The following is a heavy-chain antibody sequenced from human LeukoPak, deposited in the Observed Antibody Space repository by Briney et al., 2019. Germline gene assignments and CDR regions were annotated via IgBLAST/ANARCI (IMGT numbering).Heavy chain of an antibody. CDR1: GGSISSYY. D-gene: IGHD2-21*02. V-gene: IGHV4-59*01. CDR2: IYYSGST. J-gene: IGHJ4*02. CDR3: ARDVYGDYYVDY. Sequence: PSETLSLTCTASGGSISSYYWSWIRQPPGKGLEWIGHIYYSGSTNYNSSLKSRVTISVDTSKNQFSLKVSSVTAADTAVYFCARDVYGDYYVDYWGQGTLVTVSS.